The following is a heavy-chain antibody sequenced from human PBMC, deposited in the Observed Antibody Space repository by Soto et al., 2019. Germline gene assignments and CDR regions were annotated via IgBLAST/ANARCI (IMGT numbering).Heavy chain of an antibody. CDR3: ARWYSSGWYYLAH. D-gene: IGHD6-19*01. V-gene: IGHV5-51*01. Sequence: GESLKISCKGSGYSFTSDWIGWVRQMPGKGLEWMGIIYPGDSDTRYSPSFEGQVTISADKSISTAYLQWSSLKASDTAMYYCARWYSSGWYYLAHWGQGTLVTVSS. J-gene: IGHJ4*02. CDR2: IYPGDSDT. CDR1: GYSFTSDW.